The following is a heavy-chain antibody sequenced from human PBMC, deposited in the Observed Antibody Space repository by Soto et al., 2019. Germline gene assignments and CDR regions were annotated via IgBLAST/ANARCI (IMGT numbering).Heavy chain of an antibody. J-gene: IGHJ3*02. D-gene: IGHD4-17*01. CDR3: TRPSPLTTVTTYASNI. Sequence: EVQLVESGGGLVQPGGTLKLSCAASGFTFSGSAIHWVRQASGKGLEWVGRIRSKVNSYATAYAASVKGRFTISRDDSENTAYLQMNSLKMEDTAVYYCTRPSPLTTVTTYASNIWGQGTMVTVSS. CDR2: IRSKVNSYAT. V-gene: IGHV3-73*02. CDR1: GFTFSGSA.